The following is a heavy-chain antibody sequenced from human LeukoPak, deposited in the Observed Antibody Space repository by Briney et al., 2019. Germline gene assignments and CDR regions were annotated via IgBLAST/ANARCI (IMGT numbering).Heavy chain of an antibody. CDR3: AVHCSGGSCYKAGDY. CDR2: INHSGST. D-gene: IGHD2-15*01. Sequence: SETLSLTCAVYGGSFSGYYWSWIRQPPGKGLEWIGEINHSGSTNYNPSLKSRVTISVDTSKNQFSLKLSSVTAADTAVYYCAVHCSGGSCYKAGDYWGQGTLVTVSS. J-gene: IGHJ4*02. CDR1: GGSFSGYY. V-gene: IGHV4-34*01.